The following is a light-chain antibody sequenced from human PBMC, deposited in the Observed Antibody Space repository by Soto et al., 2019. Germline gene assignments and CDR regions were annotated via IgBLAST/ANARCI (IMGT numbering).Light chain of an antibody. J-gene: IGLJ3*02. CDR1: SSDIGSYTR. V-gene: IGLV2-23*02. CDR3: CSYAGSSTWV. CDR2: EVN. Sequence: QSVLTQPASVSGSPGQSITISCTGTSSDIGSYTRVSWYQQHPGKVPRLMIYEVNKRPSGVSNRFSGSRSGNSASLTISGLQPEDESYYYCCSYAGSSTWVFGGGTQLTVL.